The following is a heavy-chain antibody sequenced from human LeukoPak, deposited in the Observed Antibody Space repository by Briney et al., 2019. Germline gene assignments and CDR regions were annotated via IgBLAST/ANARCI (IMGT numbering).Heavy chain of an antibody. V-gene: IGHV4-61*01. CDR1: GASVYSDSSY. J-gene: IGHJ3*01. CDR2: VDYRGGT. CDR3: AREVATSYYDSGAYYRQTEAFDF. Sequence: PSETLSLTCSVSGASVYSDSSYWTWIRQAPGKRLEWIGYVDYRGGTKYNASLKSRVTISLETSKNQFSLNLNSVIAADTAVYYCAREVATSYYDSGAYYRQTEAFDFWGQGKMVTVSS. D-gene: IGHD3-22*01.